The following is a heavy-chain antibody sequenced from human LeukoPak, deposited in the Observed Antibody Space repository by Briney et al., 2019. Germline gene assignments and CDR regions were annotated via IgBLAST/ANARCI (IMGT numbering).Heavy chain of an antibody. D-gene: IGHD5-18*01. CDR3: ARQDSYGYAGYFDY. CDR1: GYSFTSYW. CDR2: IYPGDSDT. Sequence: GESLKTSCKGSGYSFTSYWNGWVRQIPGKGLEWMGIIYPGDSDTRYSPSFQGQVPISADKSISTAYLQWSSLKASDTAMYYCARQDSYGYAGYFDYWGQGTLVTVSS. V-gene: IGHV5-51*01. J-gene: IGHJ4*02.